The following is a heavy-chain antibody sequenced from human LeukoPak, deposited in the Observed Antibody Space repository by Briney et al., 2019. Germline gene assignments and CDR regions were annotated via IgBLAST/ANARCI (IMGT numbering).Heavy chain of an antibody. CDR2: INPSGGST. CDR3: ARGRRGYGSGSYRYDPPMGY. CDR1: GYTFTSYY. Sequence: ASVKVSCKASGYTFTSYYMHWVRQAPGQGLEWMGIINPSGGSTSYAQKFQGRVTMTKDTSTSTVYMELSSLRSEDTAVYHCARGRRGYGSGSYRYDPPMGYWGQGTLATVSS. D-gene: IGHD3-10*01. V-gene: IGHV1-46*03. J-gene: IGHJ4*02.